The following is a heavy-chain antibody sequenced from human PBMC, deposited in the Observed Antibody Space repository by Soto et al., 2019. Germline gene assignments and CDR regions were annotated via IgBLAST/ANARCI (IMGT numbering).Heavy chain of an antibody. CDR1: GFTFSNYA. CDR2: TSYDATNK. CDR3: AREAYNNLYFDL. Sequence: QVQLVESGGGVVQPGRSLRLSCAASGFTFSNYAMHWVRQAPGKGLEWAAVTSYDATNKYYAASVKGRFTISRDNSKNTLFLQMNSLRTDDTAVYYCAREAYNNLYFDLWGRGTLVTVSS. V-gene: IGHV3-30*04. D-gene: IGHD2-21*01. J-gene: IGHJ2*01.